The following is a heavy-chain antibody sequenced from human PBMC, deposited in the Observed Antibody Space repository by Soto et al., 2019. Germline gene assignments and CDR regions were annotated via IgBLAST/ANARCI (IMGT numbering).Heavy chain of an antibody. CDR3: ARGPGGPDGPGDY. CDR2: INAGNGNT. D-gene: IGHD2-15*01. J-gene: IGHJ4*02. CDR1: GYTFTSYA. Sequence: QVQLVQSGAEVKKPGASVKVSCKASGYTFTSYAMHWVRQAPGQRLEWMGWINAGNGNTKYSQKFQGRVTITRDTAASTAYMELSSLRYEDTAVYYCARGPGGPDGPGDYWGQGTLFTVSS. V-gene: IGHV1-3*01.